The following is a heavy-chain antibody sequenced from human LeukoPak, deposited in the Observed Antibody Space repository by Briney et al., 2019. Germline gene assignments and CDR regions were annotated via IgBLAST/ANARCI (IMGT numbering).Heavy chain of an antibody. Sequence: ASVKVSCKTSGYTFSGNYMHWVRQAPGQGLEWMGWINPNSGGTNYAQKFQGRVTMTRDTSISTAYMELDSLTSDDTAVYYRARIAEAGRTSYYFDYRGQGTLVTVSS. CDR1: GYTFSGNY. CDR3: ARIAEAGRTSYYFDY. J-gene: IGHJ4*02. CDR2: INPNSGGT. V-gene: IGHV1-2*02. D-gene: IGHD6-19*01.